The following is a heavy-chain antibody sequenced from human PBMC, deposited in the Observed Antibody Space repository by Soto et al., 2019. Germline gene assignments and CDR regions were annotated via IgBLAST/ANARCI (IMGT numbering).Heavy chain of an antibody. CDR1: GFTFSSYA. V-gene: IGHV3-30-3*01. CDR3: AREPGDPGPFDY. J-gene: IGHJ4*02. Sequence: QVQLVESGGGVVQPGRSLRLSCAASGFTFSSYAMHWVRQAPGKGLEWVAVISYDGSNKYYADSVKGRFTISRDISKNSLYLQMNSLRAEDTAVYYCAREPGDPGPFDYWGQGTLVTVSS. D-gene: IGHD7-27*01. CDR2: ISYDGSNK.